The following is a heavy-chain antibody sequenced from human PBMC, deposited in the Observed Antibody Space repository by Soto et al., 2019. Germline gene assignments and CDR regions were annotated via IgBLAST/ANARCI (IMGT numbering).Heavy chain of an antibody. Sequence: LETLSLTCTVSGGSISSSSYYWGGIRQPPGKGLEWIGSIYYSGSTYYNPSLKSRVTISVDTSKNQFSLKLSSVTAADTAVYDCASHYAKGPRWFGELPPFGYWGQGTLVTVSS. D-gene: IGHD3-10*01. CDR2: IYYSGST. V-gene: IGHV4-39*01. CDR1: GGSISSSSYY. J-gene: IGHJ4*02. CDR3: ASHYAKGPRWFGELPPFGY.